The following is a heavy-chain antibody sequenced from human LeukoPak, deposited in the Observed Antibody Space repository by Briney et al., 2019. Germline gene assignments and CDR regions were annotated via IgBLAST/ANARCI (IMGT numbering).Heavy chain of an antibody. J-gene: IGHJ3*02. V-gene: IGHV4-59*01. CDR3: ARGSEEVSTISEAFDI. D-gene: IGHD5-24*01. CDR1: GGSMNNFF. Sequence: SETLSLTCIVSGGSMNNFFWTWIRQTPEKRLEGIGYVYYSGSSKYNPSLERRVTISLDTSKNQFSLRLTSVTAADTAIYYCARGSEEVSTISEAFDIWGQGTAVTVSS. CDR2: VYYSGSS.